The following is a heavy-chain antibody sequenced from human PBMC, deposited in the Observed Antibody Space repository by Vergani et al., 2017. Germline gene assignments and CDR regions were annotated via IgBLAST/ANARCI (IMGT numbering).Heavy chain of an antibody. V-gene: IGHV1-8*03. J-gene: IGHJ6*02. D-gene: IGHD2-15*01. CDR1: GYTFTSYD. Sequence: QVQLVQSGAEVKKPGASVKVSCKASGYTFTSYDINWVRQATGHGLEWMGWMNPNSGNTGYAQKFQGRVTITRNTSISTAYMELSSLRSEDTAVYYCASSSLGYCSGGSCYYPYYYYGMDVWGQGTTVTVSS. CDR2: MNPNSGNT. CDR3: ASSSLGYCSGGSCYYPYYYYGMDV.